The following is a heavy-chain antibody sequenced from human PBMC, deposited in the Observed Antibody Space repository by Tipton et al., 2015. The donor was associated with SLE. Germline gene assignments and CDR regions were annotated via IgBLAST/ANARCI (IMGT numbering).Heavy chain of an antibody. J-gene: IGHJ4*02. D-gene: IGHD2-8*01. Sequence: SLRLSCAASGFTFSDYGMHWVRQAPGKGLEWVAFIRYDGSDKDYTDSVKGRFTISRDNSKNTLYLQMDSLRPEDTSIYYCASILGNTNPSDFWGQGTLVTVSS. V-gene: IGHV3-30*02. CDR3: ASILGNTNPSDF. CDR1: GFTFSDYG. CDR2: IRYDGSDK.